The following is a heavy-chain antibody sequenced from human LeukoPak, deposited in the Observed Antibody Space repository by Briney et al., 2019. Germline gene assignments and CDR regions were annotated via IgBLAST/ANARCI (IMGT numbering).Heavy chain of an antibody. V-gene: IGHV3-30*03. CDR1: GVTFSSGA. CDR2: IPRDRRND. CDR3: ARGGFFAYFVDS. D-gene: IGHD3-3*01. Sequence: GGSLRLSCVAPGVTFSSGALHWVRQAPGKGVQWVALIPRDRRNDFYDLSVKGRFTISRHHSKQPVILEINRLTPKDTALYFCARGGFFAYFVDSWGQGTLVTVSS. J-gene: IGHJ4*02.